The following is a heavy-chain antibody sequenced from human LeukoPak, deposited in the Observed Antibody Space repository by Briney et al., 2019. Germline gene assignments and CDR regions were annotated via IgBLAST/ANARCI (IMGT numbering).Heavy chain of an antibody. CDR1: GGSISSSNW. CDR3: ASPGTTVTNAPGAFDI. D-gene: IGHD4-17*01. Sequence: SETLSLTCTVSGGSISSSNWWSWVRQPPGKGLEWIGEIYHSGSTNYNPSLKSRVTISVDKSKNQFSLKLSSVTAADTAVYYCASPGTTVTNAPGAFDIWGQGTMVTVSS. J-gene: IGHJ3*02. V-gene: IGHV4-4*02. CDR2: IYHSGST.